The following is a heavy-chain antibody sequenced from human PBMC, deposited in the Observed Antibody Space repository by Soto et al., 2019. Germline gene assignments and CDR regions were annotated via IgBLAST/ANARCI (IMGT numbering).Heavy chain of an antibody. D-gene: IGHD3-10*01. V-gene: IGHV3-7*01. J-gene: IGHJ4*02. CDR3: ARDIGSDYVN. CDR2: IKDDGSEI. Sequence: PGGSLRLSCAVSGFNVMSYWMSWVRQAPGKGLEWVASIKDDGSEIYYLQSVRGRFTISRDSAGNALHLAMNYLSAEDTGVYFCARDIGSDYVNWGQGTRVTVSS. CDR1: GFNVMSYW.